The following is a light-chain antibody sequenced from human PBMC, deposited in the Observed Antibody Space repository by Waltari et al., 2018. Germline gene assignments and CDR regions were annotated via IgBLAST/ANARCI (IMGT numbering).Light chain of an antibody. J-gene: IGLJ2*01. V-gene: IGLV3-1*01. CDR1: TLGAIY. Sequence: SYDLTQPPSVSVAPGQTATITCSGDTLGAIYVSWYQLRPGQSPVMVIYQDVKRPSDIPARFSGSISGDTATLTISGTQAMDEADYYCQTWDSNVIFGGGTKLTVL. CDR2: QDV. CDR3: QTWDSNVI.